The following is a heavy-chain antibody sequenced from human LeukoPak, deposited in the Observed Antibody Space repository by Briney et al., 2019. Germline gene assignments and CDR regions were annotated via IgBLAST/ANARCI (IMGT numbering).Heavy chain of an antibody. CDR1: GGSISSYY. CDR2: IYYSGST. Sequence: PSETLSLTCTVSGGSISSYYWSWIRQPPGKGLEWIGYIYYSGSTNYNPSLKSRVTISVDTSKNQFSLKLSSVTAADTAMYYCASSMYSSSSPDYWGQGTLVTVSS. D-gene: IGHD6-6*01. J-gene: IGHJ4*02. V-gene: IGHV4-59*01. CDR3: ASSMYSSSSPDY.